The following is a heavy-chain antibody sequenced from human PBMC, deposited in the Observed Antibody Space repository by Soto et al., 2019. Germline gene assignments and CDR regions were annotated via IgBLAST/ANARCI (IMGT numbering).Heavy chain of an antibody. J-gene: IGHJ4*02. Sequence: TSETLSLTCAVSGGSIDSGALSLSWIRQPPGKGLEWIGYVTHSGTAYSIPSLNGRLTLSVDSSQTQFSLKLTSVTAADSAFYYCARIHWAQSSLDYWGRGILVTVSS. CDR2: VTHSGTA. V-gene: IGHV4-30-2*01. CDR1: GGSIDSGALS. CDR3: ARIHWAQSSLDY. D-gene: IGHD6-19*01.